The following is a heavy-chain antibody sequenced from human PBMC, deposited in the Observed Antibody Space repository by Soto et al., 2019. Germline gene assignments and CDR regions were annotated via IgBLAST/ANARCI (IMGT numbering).Heavy chain of an antibody. V-gene: IGHV1-2*02. D-gene: IGHD3-16*02. CDR3: ARVPVSDFVWGSYRYTFDY. CDR2: INPDSGGT. CDR1: GYTFSDHG. Sequence: ASVNVSCKASGYTFSDHGLHWVRQAPGQGLEWMGWINPDSGGTNYALTFRGRVTLTRDTSISTAYMELTSLTSDDTAVYFCARVPVSDFVWGSYRYTFDYWGQGTLVTVSS. J-gene: IGHJ4*02.